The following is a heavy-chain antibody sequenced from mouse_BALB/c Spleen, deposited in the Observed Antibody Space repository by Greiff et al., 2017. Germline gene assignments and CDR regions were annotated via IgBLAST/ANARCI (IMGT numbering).Heavy chain of an antibody. CDR1: GYTFTSYW. CDR3: ARGNEGFAD. CDR2: IYPGDGDT. J-gene: IGHJ3*01. D-gene: IGHD2-1*01. Sequence: VQLQQSGAELARPGASVKLSCKASGYTFTSYWMQWVKQRPGQGLEWIGAIYPGDGDTRYTQKFKGKATLTADKSSSTAYMQLSSLASEDSAVYYCARGNEGFADWGEGTLVTVSA. V-gene: IGHV1-87*01.